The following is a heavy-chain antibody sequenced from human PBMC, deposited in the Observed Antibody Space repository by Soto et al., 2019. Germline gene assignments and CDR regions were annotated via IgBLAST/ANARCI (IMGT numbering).Heavy chain of an antibody. D-gene: IGHD3-22*01. CDR2: INSDGSST. CDR3: ARDRKSYYYDSSGYYS. CDR1: GFTFSSYG. Sequence: GGSLRLSCAASGFTFSSYGMHWVRQAPGKGLVWVSRINSDGSSTSYADSVKGRFTISRDNAKNTLYLQMNSLRAEDTAVYYCARDRKSYYYDSSGYYSWGQGTLVTVSS. J-gene: IGHJ4*02. V-gene: IGHV3-74*01.